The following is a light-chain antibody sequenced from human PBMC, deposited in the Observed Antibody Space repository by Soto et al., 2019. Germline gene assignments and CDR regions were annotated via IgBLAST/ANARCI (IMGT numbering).Light chain of an antibody. V-gene: IGKV3-15*01. CDR1: QSVSTN. Sequence: IVMTQSPATLSVSPGERATLSCRASQSVSTNLAWYQQRPGQGPRLLIYGASTRATGLPARFSGSGSGTDFTLTISSLQSEDFAVYYCQQYNNWPITFGQGTRLEIK. CDR3: QQYNNWPIT. CDR2: GAS. J-gene: IGKJ5*01.